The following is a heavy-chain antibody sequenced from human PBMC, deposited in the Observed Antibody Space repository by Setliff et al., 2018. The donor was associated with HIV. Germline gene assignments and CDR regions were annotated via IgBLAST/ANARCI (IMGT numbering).Heavy chain of an antibody. D-gene: IGHD2-15*01. CDR1: GVSIGNFY. V-gene: IGHV4-59*08. J-gene: IGHJ6*03. Sequence: KPSETLSLTCTVSGVSIGNFYWSWVRQSPGRGLEWIGFIFFTGTTNYNPSLKSRVTISVDTSKNQFSLNLTSVTAADTAVYCCARRGTIWHGVDYHYMDVWGKGTTVTVSS. CDR2: IFFTGTT. CDR3: ARRGTIWHGVDYHYMDV.